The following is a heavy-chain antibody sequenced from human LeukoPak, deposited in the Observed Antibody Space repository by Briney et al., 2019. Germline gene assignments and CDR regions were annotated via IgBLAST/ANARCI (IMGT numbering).Heavy chain of an antibody. J-gene: IGHJ4*02. CDR3: VKRTMAGVLERRTYYFDY. V-gene: IGHV3-23*01. CDR2: ISGSGLNA. D-gene: IGHD2-2*01. CDR1: GFAFSNTA. Sequence: GGSLRLSCAASGFAFSNTAMSWVRQAPGKGLEWLSIISGSGLNAYYADSVKGRFTISRDNSKSTLFLQMNSLRAEDTALYYCVKRTMAGVLERRTYYFDYWGQGSLVTVSP.